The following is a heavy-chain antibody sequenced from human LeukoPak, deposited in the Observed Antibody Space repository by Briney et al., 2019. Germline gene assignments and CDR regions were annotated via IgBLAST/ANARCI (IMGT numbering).Heavy chain of an antibody. D-gene: IGHD6-19*01. Sequence: PGGSLRLSCAASGFTFSSYGMHWVRQAPGKGLEWVAFIRYDGSNKYYADSVKGRFTISRDNSKNTLYLQMNSLRAEDTAVYYCAKGVTSSGWSEFFDYWGQGTLVTVSS. CDR2: IRYDGSNK. J-gene: IGHJ4*02. CDR1: GFTFSSYG. V-gene: IGHV3-30*02. CDR3: AKGVTSSGWSEFFDY.